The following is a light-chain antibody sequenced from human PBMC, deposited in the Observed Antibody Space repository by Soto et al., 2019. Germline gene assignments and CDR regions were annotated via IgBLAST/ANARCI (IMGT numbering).Light chain of an antibody. Sequence: DIQMTQSPSTLSASVGDRVTITCRASESISGWLAWYQQKPGKAPQLVIFKASTLESGVPSRFSGSGSGTEFTLSISSLQPDDFAIYYCQQYNSYPRTFGQGTKVEIK. CDR2: KAS. J-gene: IGKJ1*01. V-gene: IGKV1-5*03. CDR1: ESISGW. CDR3: QQYNSYPRT.